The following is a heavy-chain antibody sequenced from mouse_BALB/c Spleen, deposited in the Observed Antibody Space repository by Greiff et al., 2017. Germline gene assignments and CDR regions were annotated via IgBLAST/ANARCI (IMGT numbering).Heavy chain of an antibody. V-gene: IGHV5-6-3*01. CDR3: AREYYGSSPYFDY. CDR2: INSNGGST. CDR1: GFTFSSYG. D-gene: IGHD1-1*01. Sequence: EVMLVESGGGLVQPGGSLKLSCAASGFTFSSYGMSWVRQTPDKRLELVATINSNGGSTYYPDSVKGRFTISRDNAKNTLYLQMSSLKSEDTAMYYCAREYYGSSPYFDYWGQGTTLTVSS. J-gene: IGHJ2*01.